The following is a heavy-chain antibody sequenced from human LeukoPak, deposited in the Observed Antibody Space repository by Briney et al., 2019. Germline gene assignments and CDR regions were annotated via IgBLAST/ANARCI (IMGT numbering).Heavy chain of an antibody. CDR3: AREGRYAALPTFYYYYMDV. J-gene: IGHJ6*03. V-gene: IGHV4-34*01. CDR2: INHSGST. D-gene: IGHD1-1*01. Sequence: PSETLSLTCAVYGGSFSGYYWSWIRQPPGKGLEWIGEINHSGSTNYNPSLKGRVTIAVDTSKNQFSLKLSSVTAADTAVYYCAREGRYAALPTFYYYYMDVWGKGTTVTVSS. CDR1: GGSFSGYY.